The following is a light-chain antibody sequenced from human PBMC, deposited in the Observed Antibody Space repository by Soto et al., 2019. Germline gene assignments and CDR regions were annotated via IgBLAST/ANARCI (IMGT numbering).Light chain of an antibody. CDR2: AAS. V-gene: IGKV1-39*01. CDR1: QSISSY. CDR3: QQSYSTPST. Sequence: DIPMTQSPSSLSASVGDRVTITCRASQSISSYLNWYQQKPGKAPKLLIFAASSFQSGVPLRFSGSGSGTDFTLSITSLQPEDFGTYYCQQSYSTPSTFGQGTKVEIK. J-gene: IGKJ1*01.